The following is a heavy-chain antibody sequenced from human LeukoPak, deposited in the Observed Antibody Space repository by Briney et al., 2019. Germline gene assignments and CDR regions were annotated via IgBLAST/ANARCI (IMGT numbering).Heavy chain of an antibody. CDR2: IIPIFGTA. Sequence: SVKVSCKASGGTFSSYAISWVRQAPGQGLEWMGGIIPIFGTANYAQKFQGRVTITADESTSTAYMELSSLRSEDTAVYYCARALLLRYAFDIWGQGTMVTVSS. CDR3: ARALLLRYAFDI. CDR1: GGTFSSYA. D-gene: IGHD1-26*01. V-gene: IGHV1-69*13. J-gene: IGHJ3*02.